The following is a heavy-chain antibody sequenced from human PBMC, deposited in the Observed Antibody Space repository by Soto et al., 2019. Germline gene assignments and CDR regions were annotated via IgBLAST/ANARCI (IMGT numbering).Heavy chain of an antibody. D-gene: IGHD3-3*01. Sequence: GPSVKVSCKASGYSFTSYDINWVRQATGQGLEWMGWMNPNSGNTGYAQKFQGRVTMTRNTSISTAYMELSSLRSEDTAVYYCARGGPIHTIFGVVITSRLGYKDAFDIWGQGTMVTVSS. V-gene: IGHV1-8*01. CDR2: MNPNSGNT. J-gene: IGHJ3*02. CDR3: ARGGPIHTIFGVVITSRLGYKDAFDI. CDR1: GYSFTSYD.